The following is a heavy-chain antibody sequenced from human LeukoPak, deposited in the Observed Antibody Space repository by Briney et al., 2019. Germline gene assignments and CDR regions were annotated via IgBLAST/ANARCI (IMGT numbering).Heavy chain of an antibody. D-gene: IGHD4-17*01. J-gene: IGHJ5*02. CDR2: IDRSGTTT. V-gene: IGHV3-11*01. Sequence: GGSLRLSCAASGFTFSEHYFSWIRQAPGKGLEWVSYIDRSGTTTYFADSVKGRFTISRDNAKNSLYLQMNSLRADDTAMYYCARGHYGLDLWGQGVLVTVSS. CDR3: ARGHYGLDL. CDR1: GFTFSEHY.